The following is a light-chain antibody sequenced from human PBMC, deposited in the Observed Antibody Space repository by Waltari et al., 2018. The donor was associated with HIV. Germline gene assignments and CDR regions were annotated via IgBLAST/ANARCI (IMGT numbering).Light chain of an antibody. V-gene: IGLV2-8*01. Sequence: ALTQPASASGPPGQSTTISCTGDDTDFSLYNYVSWYQQHPGKPPTLLLYDVDRRTSGVADRFSGSKSGNTASLTGSGLQAEDEGEYSCTSYAGINTVMFGGGTKVTVL. CDR1: DTDFSLYNY. CDR2: DVD. CDR3: TSYAGINTVM. J-gene: IGLJ3*02.